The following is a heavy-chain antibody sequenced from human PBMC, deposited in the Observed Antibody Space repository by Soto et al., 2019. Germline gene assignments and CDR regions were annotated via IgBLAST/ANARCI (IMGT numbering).Heavy chain of an antibody. Sequence: PGGSLRLSCTASGFTFSSYAISWVRQAPGKGLEWVSGISGSGDSTYYADSVKGRFTISRDNSKNTLYLQMNSLRAEDTAVYYCAQDRFIVVAYFDDWGQGTLVTVSS. CDR3: AQDRFIVVAYFDD. D-gene: IGHD3-22*01. CDR2: ISGSGDST. J-gene: IGHJ4*02. V-gene: IGHV3-23*01. CDR1: GFTFSSYA.